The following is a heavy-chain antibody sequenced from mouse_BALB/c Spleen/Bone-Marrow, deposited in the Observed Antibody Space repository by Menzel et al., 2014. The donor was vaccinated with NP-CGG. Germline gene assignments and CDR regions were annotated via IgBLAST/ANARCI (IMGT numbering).Heavy chain of an antibody. V-gene: IGHV2-9*02. J-gene: IGHJ4*01. Sequence: VMLVESGPGLVAPSQSLSITCTVSGFSLTSYGVHWVRQPPGKGLEWLGVIWAGGSTNYNSALMSRLSISKDNSKSQVFLKMNSLRTDDTAMYYCARDGVYGSHYYAMDYWGQGTSVTVSS. CDR1: GFSLTSYG. CDR2: IWAGGST. CDR3: ARDGVYGSHYYAMDY. D-gene: IGHD1-1*02.